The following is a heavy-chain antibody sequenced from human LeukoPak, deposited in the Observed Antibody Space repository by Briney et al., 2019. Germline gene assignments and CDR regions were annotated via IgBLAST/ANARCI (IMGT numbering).Heavy chain of an antibody. D-gene: IGHD5-18*01. CDR2: IYVRGTTDDNPT. Sequence: NTSETLSLTCTVSGASISKYYWSWIRQPAGKGLEWIGRIYVRGTTDDNPTDYNPPLKSRVIMSVDTSKNQFSLNLSSVTAADTAVYYCARGYSYGKNWLDPWGQGTLVSVSS. V-gene: IGHV4-4*07. CDR1: GASISKYY. J-gene: IGHJ5*02. CDR3: ARGYSYGKNWLDP.